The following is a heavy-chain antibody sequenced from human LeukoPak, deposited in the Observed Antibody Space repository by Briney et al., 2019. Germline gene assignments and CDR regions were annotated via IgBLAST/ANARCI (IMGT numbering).Heavy chain of an antibody. V-gene: IGHV4-59*08. J-gene: IGHJ4*02. CDR1: GGSISSYY. Sequence: KSSETLSLTCTVSGGSISSYYWSWIRQPPGKGLEWIGYISDSGSTDYNPSLKSRVTVSVDTSKNQFSLKLSSVTAADTAAYYCARHLATAGTGFDYWGQGTLVTVSS. D-gene: IGHD6-13*01. CDR3: ARHLATAGTGFDY. CDR2: ISDSGST.